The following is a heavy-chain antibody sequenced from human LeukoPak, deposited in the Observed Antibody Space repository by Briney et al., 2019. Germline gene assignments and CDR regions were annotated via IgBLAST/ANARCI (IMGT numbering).Heavy chain of an antibody. J-gene: IGHJ4*02. CDR3: AREYSNSQFDY. CDR2: INPSSGST. V-gene: IGHV1-46*01. D-gene: IGHD6-13*01. CDR1: GYTFTNYY. Sequence: GASVKVSCKTSGYTFTNYYIRWVRQAPGQGLEWMAIINPSSGSTSYAQKFQGRVTMTRDTSTSTVYMELSSLRSEDTAMYYCAREYSNSQFDYWGQGTLVTVSS.